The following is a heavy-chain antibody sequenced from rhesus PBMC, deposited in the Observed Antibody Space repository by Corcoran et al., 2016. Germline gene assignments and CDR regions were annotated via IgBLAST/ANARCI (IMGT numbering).Heavy chain of an antibody. J-gene: IGHJ3*01. CDR2: IYGCSGST. CDR1: GGSISRSNW. Sequence: QVQLQESGPGLVKPSETLSLTCAVSGGSISRSNWWSWIGQSPGKGLEWIGYIYGCSGSTSYNPSLKSRFTISTDTSKIQFSLKLSSVTAADTALYYCARHVAFDFWGQGLRVTVSS. CDR3: ARHVAFDF. V-gene: IGHV4-65*01.